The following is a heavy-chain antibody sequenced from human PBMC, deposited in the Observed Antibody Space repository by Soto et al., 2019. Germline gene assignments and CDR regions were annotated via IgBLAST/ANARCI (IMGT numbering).Heavy chain of an antibody. V-gene: IGHV2-5*01. CDR1: GFSFSTAGEA. J-gene: IGHJ4*02. D-gene: IGHD5-12*01. Sequence: SGPTLVNPTPPLTLTCTFSGFSFSTAGEAVGWIRQPPGGALEWLALVYWNDDKRFSPSLKTRLTITGDTSKNQVVLSLTNVEPADTASYFCAHSHGRYEIIYFDFWGQGTPVTVSS. CDR2: VYWNDDK. CDR3: AHSHGRYEIIYFDF.